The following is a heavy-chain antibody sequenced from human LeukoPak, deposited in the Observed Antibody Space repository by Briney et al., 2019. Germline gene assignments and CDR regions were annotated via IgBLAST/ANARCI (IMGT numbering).Heavy chain of an antibody. D-gene: IGHD3-9*01. CDR2: IYTSGST. J-gene: IGHJ4*02. Sequence: KSSETLSLTCTVSGASISSYYWSWIRQPAGKGLEWIGRIYTSGSTNYNPSLKSRVTMSVDTSKNQFSLKLSSVTAADTAVYYCARDWYYDILTGYYLFDYWGQGTLVTVSS. V-gene: IGHV4-4*07. CDR3: ARDWYYDILTGYYLFDY. CDR1: GASISSYY.